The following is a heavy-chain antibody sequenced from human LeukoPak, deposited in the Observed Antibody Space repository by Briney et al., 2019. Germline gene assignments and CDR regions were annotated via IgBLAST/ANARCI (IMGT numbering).Heavy chain of an antibody. D-gene: IGHD6-19*01. CDR2: IYSGGRT. V-gene: IGHV3-66*01. CDR3: ARGGSVVS. Sequence: GGSLRLSCAVSGLIVSSNYMSWVRQAPGKGLEWVSVIYSGGRTYYADSVKGRFTISRDNSKNTLYLQMNSLRAEDTAVYYCARGGSVVSWGQGTLVTVSS. CDR1: GLIVSSNY. J-gene: IGHJ5*01.